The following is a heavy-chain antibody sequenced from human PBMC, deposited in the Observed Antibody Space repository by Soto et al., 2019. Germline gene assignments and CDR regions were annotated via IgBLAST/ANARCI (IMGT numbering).Heavy chain of an antibody. CDR2: MSFDGTYK. CDR3: AKDRRDGEYNSVYYF. CDR1: GFRFSDYG. V-gene: IGHV3-30*18. Sequence: QVQLAESGGGVVQPGRSLRLSCIGSGFRFSDYGMHWVRQAPGKGLEWVAMMSFDGTYKYSADSVKGRFIISRDNSKNTLFLQMNSLRAEDTAVYYCAKDRRDGEYNSVYYFWGQGTLVTVSS. D-gene: IGHD4-17*01. J-gene: IGHJ4*02.